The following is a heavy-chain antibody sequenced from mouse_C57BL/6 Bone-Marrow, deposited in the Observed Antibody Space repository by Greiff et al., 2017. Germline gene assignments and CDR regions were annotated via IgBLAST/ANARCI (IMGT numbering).Heavy chain of an antibody. Sequence: QVQLQQPGAELVKPGASVKLSCKASGYTFTSYWMHWVKQRPGRGLEWIGRIDPNSGGTKYNEKFKGKATLTVDKSSSTASMQLSSLTSEDSAVYYWERSRWLRLDAMDYWGRGTAVTVSS. CDR1: GYTFTSYW. V-gene: IGHV1-72*01. D-gene: IGHD2-2*01. J-gene: IGHJ4*01. CDR2: IDPNSGGT. CDR3: ERSRWLRLDAMDY.